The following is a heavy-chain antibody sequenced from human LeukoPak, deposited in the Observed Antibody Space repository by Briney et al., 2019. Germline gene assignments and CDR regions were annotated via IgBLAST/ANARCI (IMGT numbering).Heavy chain of an antibody. CDR3: AKGSYYDSSGYRDX. CDR1: GFTFSSYA. J-gene: IGHJ4*01. CDR2: ISGSGGST. D-gene: IGHD3-22*01. V-gene: IGHV3-23*01. Sequence: PGGSLRLSCAASGFTFSSYAMSWVRQAPGKGLEWVSAISGSGGSTYYADSVKGRFTISRDNSKNTLYLQMNSLRAEDTAVYYCAKGSYYDSSGYRDXXGXXXLVTVSS.